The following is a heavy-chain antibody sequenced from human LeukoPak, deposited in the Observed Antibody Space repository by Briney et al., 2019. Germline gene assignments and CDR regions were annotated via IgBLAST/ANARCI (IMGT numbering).Heavy chain of an antibody. V-gene: IGHV5-51*01. CDR1: GYSFTTYW. Sequence: GECLKISCKGSGYSFTTYWIVWVRQMPGKGLEWMGIIYPGDSDTRYSPSFQGQVTISADKSISTTYLQWSSLKASDTAMYYCARPSSGYYEYYFDSWGQGTLVTVSS. CDR2: IYPGDSDT. CDR3: ARPSSGYYEYYFDS. J-gene: IGHJ4*02. D-gene: IGHD3-22*01.